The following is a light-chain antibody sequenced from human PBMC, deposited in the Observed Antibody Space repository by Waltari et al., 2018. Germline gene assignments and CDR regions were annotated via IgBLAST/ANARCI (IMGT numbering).Light chain of an antibody. Sequence: DIQMTQSPSSLSTSVGDRVTISCRASYNVDVFLNWYQQKPGKAHKLLIYGASSLQSGVPSRFSGSGSGTDFTLTITSLQPEDSATYYCQQSHGFPFTFGQGTKLEIK. CDR1: YNVDVF. V-gene: IGKV1-39*01. CDR2: GAS. CDR3: QQSHGFPFT. J-gene: IGKJ2*01.